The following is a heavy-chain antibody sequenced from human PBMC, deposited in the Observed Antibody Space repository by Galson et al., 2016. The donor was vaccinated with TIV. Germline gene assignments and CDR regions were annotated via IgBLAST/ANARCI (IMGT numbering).Heavy chain of an antibody. D-gene: IGHD2/OR15-2a*01. V-gene: IGHV1-46*01. Sequence: SVKVSCKASGYTFTSYHLHWVRQAPGQGLEWMGIIKDTGVTTTYPQRFQGRLTITRDTSTTTVYMELSSLRSEDTAVYYCATEARYVQWSNGEFYFGLDVWGQGTLVTVSS. J-gene: IGHJ4*02. CDR3: ATEARYVQWSNGEFYFGLDV. CDR2: IKDTGVTT. CDR1: GYTFTSYH.